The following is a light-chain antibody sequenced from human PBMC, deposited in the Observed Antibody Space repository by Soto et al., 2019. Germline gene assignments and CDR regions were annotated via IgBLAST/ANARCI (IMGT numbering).Light chain of an antibody. Sequence: DIQMTQSPSSLSASVGDRVTITCRASQSISTYINWYQQRPGKAPKLLFSVASGLQSGVPSRFSGTGSGTDFTFSISSLQPEDFATYFCQQSLTAPWTFGQGTKVDIK. CDR2: VAS. J-gene: IGKJ1*01. V-gene: IGKV1-39*01. CDR3: QQSLTAPWT. CDR1: QSISTY.